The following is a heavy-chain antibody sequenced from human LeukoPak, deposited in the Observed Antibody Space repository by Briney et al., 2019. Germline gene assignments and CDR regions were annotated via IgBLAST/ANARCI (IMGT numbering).Heavy chain of an antibody. D-gene: IGHD3-10*01. V-gene: IGHV4-59*01. CDR2: IYYSGST. CDR3: ARSELRWFGKVNSGFDF. J-gene: IGHJ4*02. CDR1: GGSISSYY. Sequence: SETLSLTCTVSGGSISSYYWSWIRQPPGKGLEGIGYIYYSGSTNYNPSLKSRVTISVDTSKNQFSLKLSSVTAADTAVYYCARSELRWFGKVNSGFDFWAREPWSPSPQ.